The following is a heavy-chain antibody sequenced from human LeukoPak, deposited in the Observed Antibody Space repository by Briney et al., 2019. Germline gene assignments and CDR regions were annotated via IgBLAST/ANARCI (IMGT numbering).Heavy chain of an antibody. CDR3: ARDWGYCSSTSCHVFDY. J-gene: IGHJ4*02. CDR1: GFTVSSNY. V-gene: IGHV3-53*01. CDR2: IYIGGST. D-gene: IGHD2-2*01. Sequence: QTGGSLRLSCAASGFTVSSNYMSWVRQAPGKGLEWVSVIYIGGSTYYSDSVQGRFTISRDISKNTLYLQMNSLRAEDTAVYYCARDWGYCSSTSCHVFDYWGQGTLVTVSP.